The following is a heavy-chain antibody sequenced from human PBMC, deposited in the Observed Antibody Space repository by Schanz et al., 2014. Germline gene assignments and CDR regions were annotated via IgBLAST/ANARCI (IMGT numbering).Heavy chain of an antibody. CDR3: AKGRFGELSAFDI. Sequence: EVQLLESGGGLVQPGGSLRLSCAASGFTFSSYAMSWVRQVPGKGLEWVSAILGLASTTYYADSVKGRFTISRDNSENTLYLQMNSLRAEDTAVYYCAKGRFGELSAFDIWGQGTMVTVSS. CDR2: ILGLASTT. J-gene: IGHJ3*02. V-gene: IGHV3-23*01. CDR1: GFTFSSYA. D-gene: IGHD3-10*01.